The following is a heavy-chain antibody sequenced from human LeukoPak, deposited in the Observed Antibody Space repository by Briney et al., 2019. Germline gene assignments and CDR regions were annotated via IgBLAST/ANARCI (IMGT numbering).Heavy chain of an antibody. CDR1: GGSISSYY. V-gene: IGHV4-59*12. J-gene: IGHJ3*02. CDR2: ISYSGIT. Sequence: KPSETLSLTCTVSGGSISSYYWSWIRQPPGKGPEWIGYISYSGITNYNPSLKSRVIISVDTSKNQFSLKLSSVTAADTAVYYCARESRGADAFDIWGQGTMVTVSS. CDR3: ARESRGADAFDI. D-gene: IGHD3-10*01.